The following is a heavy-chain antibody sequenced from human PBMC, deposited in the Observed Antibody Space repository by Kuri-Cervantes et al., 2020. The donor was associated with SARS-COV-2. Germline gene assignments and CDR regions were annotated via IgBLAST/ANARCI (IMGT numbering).Heavy chain of an antibody. CDR1: GYTFTGYC. CDR2: INPNSGGT. J-gene: IGHJ6*02. V-gene: IGHV1-2*02. CDR3: ARDRRSIYYDSSGYYIDYYYCGMDV. Sequence: GESLKISCKASGYTFTGYCMHWVRQAPGQGLEWMGWINPNSGGTNYAQKFQGRVTMTRDTSISTAYMELSRLRSDDTAVYYCARDRRSIYYDSSGYYIDYYYCGMDVWGQGTTVTVAS. D-gene: IGHD3-22*01.